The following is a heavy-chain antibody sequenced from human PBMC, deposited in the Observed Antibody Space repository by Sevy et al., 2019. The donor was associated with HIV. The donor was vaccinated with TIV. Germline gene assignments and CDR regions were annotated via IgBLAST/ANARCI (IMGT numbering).Heavy chain of an antibody. Sequence: GGSLRLSCAASGFTFSSYAMHWVRQAPGKGLEWVAVISYDGSNKYYADSVKGRFTISRDNFKNTLYLQMNSLRAEDTAVYSCARAMTTVTAFDYWGQGTLVTVSS. CDR3: ARAMTTVTAFDY. J-gene: IGHJ4*02. CDR2: ISYDGSNK. V-gene: IGHV3-30-3*01. D-gene: IGHD4-17*01. CDR1: GFTFSSYA.